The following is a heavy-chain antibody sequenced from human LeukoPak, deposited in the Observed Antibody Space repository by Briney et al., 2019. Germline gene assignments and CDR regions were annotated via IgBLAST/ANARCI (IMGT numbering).Heavy chain of an antibody. CDR2: ISSSSSYI. D-gene: IGHD6-19*01. J-gene: IGHJ1*01. CDR3: ARTPMGIAVAGTYFQH. Sequence: GGSLRLSCAASGFTFSSYEMNWVRQAPGKGLEWVSYISSSSSYIYYADSVKGRFTISRDNAKNSLYLQMNSLRAEDTALYYCARTPMGIAVAGTYFQHWGQGTLVTVSS. V-gene: IGHV3-21*05. CDR1: GFTFSSYE.